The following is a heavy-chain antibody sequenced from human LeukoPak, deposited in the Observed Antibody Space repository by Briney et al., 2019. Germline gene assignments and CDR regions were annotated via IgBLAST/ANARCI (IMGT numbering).Heavy chain of an antibody. D-gene: IGHD6-13*01. Sequence: GGSLRLSCAGSGFPFSSYWMHWVRQVPGKGLEWISAISGSGADTYYADSVKGRFTISRDNSKNTLYLQMNSLRAEDTAIYYCAKDKAGSTAYYFDYWGQGTLVTVSS. CDR2: ISGSGADT. J-gene: IGHJ4*02. CDR1: GFPFSSYW. V-gene: IGHV3-23*01. CDR3: AKDKAGSTAYYFDY.